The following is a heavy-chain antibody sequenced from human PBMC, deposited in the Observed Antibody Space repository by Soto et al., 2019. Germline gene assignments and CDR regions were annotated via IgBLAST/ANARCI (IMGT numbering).Heavy chain of an antibody. CDR2: ISSSGSTI. CDR3: ARDQEAGSFFPYYYGMDV. J-gene: IGHJ6*02. CDR1: GFTFSSYE. D-gene: IGHD6-13*01. V-gene: IGHV3-48*03. Sequence: EVQLVESGGGLVQPGGSLRLSCATSGFTFSSYEMNWVRQAPGKGLDWVSYISSSGSTIYYADSVKGRFTISRDNAKNSLYLQMDSLRAEDTAVYYCARDQEAGSFFPYYYGMDVWGQGTTVTVSS.